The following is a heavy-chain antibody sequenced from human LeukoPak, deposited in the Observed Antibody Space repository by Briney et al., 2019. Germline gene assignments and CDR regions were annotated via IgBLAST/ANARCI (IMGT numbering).Heavy chain of an antibody. CDR1: GFTFSNAW. CDR2: IKSKTDGGTT. V-gene: IGHV3-15*01. D-gene: IGHD3-22*01. CDR3: QALGDYYDSSGSSLYFDN. Sequence: PGGSLRLSCAASGFTFSNAWMSWVRQAPGKGLEWVGRIKSKTDGGTTDYAAPVKGRFTISRDDSKNTLYLQMNSLKTEDTAVYYCQALGDYYDSSGSSLYFDNWGQETLVTVSS. J-gene: IGHJ4*02.